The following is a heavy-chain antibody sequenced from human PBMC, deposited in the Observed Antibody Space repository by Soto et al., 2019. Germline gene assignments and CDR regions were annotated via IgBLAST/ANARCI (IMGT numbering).Heavy chain of an antibody. Sequence: SETLSLTCTVSGGSISSYYWSWIRQPPGKGLEWIGYIYYSGSTNYNPSLKSRVTISVDTSKNQFSLKLSSVTAADTAVYYCATMGNPVTGLCYFDHWGQGALVTVS. CDR3: ATMGNPVTGLCYFDH. J-gene: IGHJ4*02. V-gene: IGHV4-59*08. CDR2: IYYSGST. D-gene: IGHD4-17*01. CDR1: GGSISSYY.